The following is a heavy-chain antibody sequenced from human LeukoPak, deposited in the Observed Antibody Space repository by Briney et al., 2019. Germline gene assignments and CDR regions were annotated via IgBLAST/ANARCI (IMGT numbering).Heavy chain of an antibody. CDR1: GGSFSGYY. CDR2: INHSGST. CDR3: ARGGRRIPYYFDY. Sequence: SETLSLTCAVYGGSFSGYYWSWIRQPPGKGLEWIGEINHSGSTNYNPSLKSRVTISVDTSKNQFSLKLSSVTAADTAVYYCARGGRRIPYYFDYWGQGTLVTVSS. J-gene: IGHJ4*02. D-gene: IGHD6-25*01. V-gene: IGHV4-34*01.